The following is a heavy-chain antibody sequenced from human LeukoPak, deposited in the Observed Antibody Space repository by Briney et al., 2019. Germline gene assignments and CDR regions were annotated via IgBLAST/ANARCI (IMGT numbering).Heavy chain of an antibody. CDR3: AKDDAWLQYGS. Sequence: GGSLRLSCAASGFTFSSHGMNWVRQAPGKGLEWVSGISRNGVITYYADSVKGRFTISRDNSKGTVYLQMNSLRPEDTAVYYCAKDDAWLQYGSWGRGTLVTVSS. CDR2: ISRNGVIT. CDR1: GFTFSSHG. J-gene: IGHJ4*02. V-gene: IGHV3-23*01. D-gene: IGHD5-24*01.